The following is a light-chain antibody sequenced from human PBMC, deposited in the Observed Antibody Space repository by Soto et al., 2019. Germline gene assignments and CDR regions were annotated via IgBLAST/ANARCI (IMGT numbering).Light chain of an antibody. CDR3: QQRSDWPLT. V-gene: IGKV3-11*01. J-gene: IGKJ5*01. Sequence: TLSLSPGERATLSCRASQSVTSYLAWYQQKPGQAPRLLIYDVSNRASGIPARFSGSGSETDFTLTISSLEPEDFAVYYCQQRSDWPLTFGQGTRLEIK. CDR2: DVS. CDR1: QSVTSY.